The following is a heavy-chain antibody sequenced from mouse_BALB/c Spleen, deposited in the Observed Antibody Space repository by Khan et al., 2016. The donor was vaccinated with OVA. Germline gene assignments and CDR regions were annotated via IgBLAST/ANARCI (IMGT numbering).Heavy chain of an antibody. CDR2: IYTYTGEP. CDR1: GYTFTNYG. V-gene: IGHV9-3-1*01. J-gene: IGHJ4*01. Sequence: QFQLVQSGPDLKKPGETVKISCKASGYTFTNYGINWVKQAPGKDLKWMGWIYTYTGEPTYADDFKGRFAFSLETSASTAYLQINNLKNEDTAPXVCSRGGRSAMDYWGQGTSVTVSS. CDR3: SRGGRSAMDY. D-gene: IGHD3-3*01.